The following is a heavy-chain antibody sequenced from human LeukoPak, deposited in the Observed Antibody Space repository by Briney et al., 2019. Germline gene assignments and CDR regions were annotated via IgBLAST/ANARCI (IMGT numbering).Heavy chain of an antibody. CDR2: IAGTGGST. CDR3: ARALVVTATLS. CDR1: GFTFSSYS. J-gene: IGHJ5*02. D-gene: IGHD2-21*02. Sequence: GGSLRLSCAASGFTFSSYSMNWVRQAPGKGLEWVSSIAGTGGSTYYADSVKGRFTISRDNAKNSLYLQMNSLRAEDTAVYYCARALVVTATLSWGQGTLVTVSS. V-gene: IGHV3-21*01.